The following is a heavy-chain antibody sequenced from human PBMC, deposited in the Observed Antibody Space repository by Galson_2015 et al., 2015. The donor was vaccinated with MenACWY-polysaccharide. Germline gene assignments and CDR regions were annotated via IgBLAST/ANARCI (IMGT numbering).Heavy chain of an antibody. V-gene: IGHV3-30*18. CDR1: GSTFTDYA. J-gene: IGHJ6*02. CDR2: ISYDGSKQ. Sequence: SLRLSCAVSGSTFTDYAVHWVRQAPGKGLDWVAVISYDGSKQYYADSVKGRVTVSRDDSKNTVYLQRNSPRPDDTAVYFCTKDRPLRGLTKFYYGMDVWGQGTTVIVSS. CDR3: TKDRPLRGLTKFYYGMDV.